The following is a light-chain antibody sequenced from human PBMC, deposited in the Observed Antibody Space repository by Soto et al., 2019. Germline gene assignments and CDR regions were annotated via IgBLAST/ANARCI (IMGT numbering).Light chain of an antibody. V-gene: IGKV3-20*01. CDR1: QSVSSSY. CDR2: GAS. J-gene: IGKJ2*01. CDR3: QLYDNSLYT. Sequence: EIVLTQFPGMLSLSPGERAALSCRASQSVSSSYLAWYQQKPGQPPRLLIYGASSRATGIPDRFSGGGSGTDFTLTISRPEPEDFAVYYCQLYDNSLYTFGQGTKLDIK.